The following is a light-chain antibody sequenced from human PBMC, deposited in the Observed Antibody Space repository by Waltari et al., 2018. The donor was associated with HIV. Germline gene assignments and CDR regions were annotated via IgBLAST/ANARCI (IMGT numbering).Light chain of an antibody. CDR3: SSYAGSNNFGV. Sequence: SALTQPPPASGSPGQSVTISCTGTSSDVGGYNYFSWYQQHQGKAPKLLIYEVSKRPSGVPDRCSGSKSGNTASLTVSGLQAEDEADYYCSSYAGSNNFGVFGGGTKLTVL. CDR1: SSDVGGYNY. J-gene: IGLJ2*01. V-gene: IGLV2-8*01. CDR2: EVS.